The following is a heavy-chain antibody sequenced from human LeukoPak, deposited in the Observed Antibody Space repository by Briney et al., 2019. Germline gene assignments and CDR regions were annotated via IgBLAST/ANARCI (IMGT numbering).Heavy chain of an antibody. J-gene: IGHJ4*02. D-gene: IGHD2-8*01. Sequence: PGGSLRLSCAASGFTFSSYWMSWVRQAPGKGLEWVANIKQDGSEKYYVDSVKGRFTISRDNAKNSLYLQMNNLRAEDTAVYYCARDPESRYCTNGVCYKLFYYFDYWGQGTLDTVSS. CDR3: ARDPESRYCTNGVCYKLFYYFDY. CDR2: IKQDGSEK. V-gene: IGHV3-7*01. CDR1: GFTFSSYW.